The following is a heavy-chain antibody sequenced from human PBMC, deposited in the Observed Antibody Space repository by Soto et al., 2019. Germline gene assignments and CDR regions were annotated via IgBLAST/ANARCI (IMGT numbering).Heavy chain of an antibody. V-gene: IGHV3-30*18. J-gene: IGHJ4*02. CDR1: GFTFSSYG. CDR2: ISYDGINK. Sequence: QVQLVESGGGVVQPGRSLRLSCAASGFTFSSYGMNWVRQAPGKGLEWVAIISYDGINKYYANSVKGRFTISRDNSKNTLYLQMNSLRAEDTAVYYCAKSMYNWNDGFFDYWGQGTLVTVSS. CDR3: AKSMYNWNDGFFDY. D-gene: IGHD1-1*01.